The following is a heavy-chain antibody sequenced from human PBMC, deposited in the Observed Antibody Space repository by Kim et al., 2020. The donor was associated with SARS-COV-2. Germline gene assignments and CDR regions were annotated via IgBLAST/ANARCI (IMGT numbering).Heavy chain of an antibody. CDR2: ISYDGSNK. J-gene: IGHJ6*02. CDR1: GFTFSSYA. D-gene: IGHD3-10*01. CDR3: ARGELWFGDLITWSWKLPYYYYGMDD. V-gene: IGHV3-30*04. Sequence: GGSLRLSCAASGFTFSSYAMHWVRQAPGKGLEWVAVISYDGSNKYYADSVKGRFTISRDNSKNTLYLQMNSLRAEDTAVYYCARGELWFGDLITWSWKLPYYYYGMDDWGQGTTVTVSS.